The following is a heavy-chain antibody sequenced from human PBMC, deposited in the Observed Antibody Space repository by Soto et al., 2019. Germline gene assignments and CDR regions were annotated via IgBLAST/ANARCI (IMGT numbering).Heavy chain of an antibody. CDR2: ISGSGDGT. D-gene: IGHD3-10*01. V-gene: IGHV3-23*01. Sequence: GSLRLSCAASGFSVSDYAMSWVRQAPGKGLEWVSSISGSGDGTYYGDSVKGRFTLSRDTSQKTLYLQMNNLRGEDTAVYFCTKTRRSVLLVYGFGGMDVWGRGTTVTVSS. CDR1: GFSVSDYA. CDR3: TKTRRSVLLVYGFGGMDV. J-gene: IGHJ6*02.